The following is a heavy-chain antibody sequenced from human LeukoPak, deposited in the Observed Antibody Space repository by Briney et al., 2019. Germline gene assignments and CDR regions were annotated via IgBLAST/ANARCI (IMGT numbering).Heavy chain of an antibody. J-gene: IGHJ3*02. D-gene: IGHD3-16*01. CDR1: GGTFSSYA. CDR2: IIPIFGTA. Sequence: SVEVSCKASGGTFSSYAISWVRQAPGQGLEWMGGIIPIFGTANYAQKFQGRVTITADESTSTAYMELSSLRSEDTAVYYCARDARSYVEDAFDIWGQGTMVTVSS. CDR3: ARDARSYVEDAFDI. V-gene: IGHV1-69*13.